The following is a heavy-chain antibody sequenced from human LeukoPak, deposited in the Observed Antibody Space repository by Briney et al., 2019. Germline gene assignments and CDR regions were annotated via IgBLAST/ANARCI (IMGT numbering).Heavy chain of an antibody. CDR1: GGSISSYY. J-gene: IGHJ4*02. D-gene: IGHD4-17*01. CDR3: ARGGDYGDLRYFDY. CDR2: IHYSGST. V-gene: IGHV4-59*01. Sequence: PSETLSLTCTVPGGSISSYYWSWIRQPPGKGLEWIGDIHYSGSTNYNPSLKSRVTFSVDTSKNQFSLKLNSVTAADTAVYYCARGGDYGDLRYFDYWGQGTLVTVSS.